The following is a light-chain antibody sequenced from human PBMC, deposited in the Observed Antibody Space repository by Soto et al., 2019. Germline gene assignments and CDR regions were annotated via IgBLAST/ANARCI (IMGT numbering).Light chain of an antibody. CDR1: QNINNS. J-gene: IGKJ1*01. CDR2: KAS. CDR3: QQYGANSPWT. V-gene: IGKV1-5*03. Sequence: DIQITQTPSTLSASVGDRVTINCRASQNINNSFAWYQQKPGKAPKVLIYKASSLESGVPSRFSGSGSGTEFTLTISSLQTEDFATYYCQQYGANSPWTFGQGTKVEIK.